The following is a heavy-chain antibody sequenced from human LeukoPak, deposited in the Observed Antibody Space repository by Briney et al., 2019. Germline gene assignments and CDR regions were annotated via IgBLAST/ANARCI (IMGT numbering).Heavy chain of an antibody. CDR1: GFTFSSYA. CDR3: AKDPYYYDSSGHPIDI. CDR2: ISGSGGST. D-gene: IGHD3-22*01. J-gene: IGHJ3*02. V-gene: IGHV3-23*01. Sequence: GGFLRLSCAASGFTFSSYAMSWVRQAPGKGLEWVSAISGSGGSTYYADSVKGRFTISRDNSKNTLYLQMNSLRAEDTAVYYCAKDPYYYDSSGHPIDIWGQGTMVTVSS.